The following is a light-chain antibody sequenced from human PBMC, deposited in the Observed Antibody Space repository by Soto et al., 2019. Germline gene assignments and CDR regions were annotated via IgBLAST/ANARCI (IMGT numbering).Light chain of an antibody. V-gene: IGLV2-14*03. CDR2: GVS. CDR1: SRDVGGYDY. CDR3: SSYTSSTTRVL. Sequence: QSVLTQPASVSGSPGQSITISCTGTSRDVGGYDYVSWYQQHPGKAPKLMIYGVSNRPSGVSNRFSGSRSGNTASLTISGLQAGDEADYYCSSYTSSTTRVLFGGGTKLTVL. J-gene: IGLJ2*01.